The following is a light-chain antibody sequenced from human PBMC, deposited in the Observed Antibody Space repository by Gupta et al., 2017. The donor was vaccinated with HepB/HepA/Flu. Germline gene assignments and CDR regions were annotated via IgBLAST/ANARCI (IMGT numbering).Light chain of an antibody. Sequence: GQRVNISCFGSSSNIVSNTVNWYQHLPGTAPKLIIYGNNERPSGVPDRFPGSKSGTSASLAIRGLQSEDEADYYCAPWDDSLNGPVFGGGTKLTVL. CDR3: APWDDSLNGPV. J-gene: IGLJ2*01. CDR2: GNN. CDR1: SSNIVSNT. V-gene: IGLV1-44*01.